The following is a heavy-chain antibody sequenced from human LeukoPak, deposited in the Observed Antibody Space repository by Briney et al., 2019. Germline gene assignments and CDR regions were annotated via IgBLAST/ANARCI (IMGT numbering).Heavy chain of an antibody. CDR3: ARFDIVATNWFDP. CDR1: GGSISSGGYS. J-gene: IGHJ5*02. CDR2: ISHSGTT. V-gene: IGHV4-30-2*01. Sequence: SQTLSLTCAVSGGSISSGGYSWSWIRQPPGKGLEWIGFISHSGTTYFNPSLKSRVTISVDTSKNQFSLKLMSVTAADTAVYYCARFDIVATNWFDPWGQGTLVTVSS. D-gene: IGHD5-12*01.